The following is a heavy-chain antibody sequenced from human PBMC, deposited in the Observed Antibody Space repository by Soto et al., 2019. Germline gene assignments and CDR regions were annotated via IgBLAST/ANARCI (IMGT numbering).Heavy chain of an antibody. D-gene: IGHD3-22*01. CDR3: AKDRDSSGSLDY. CDR2: ISYDGSNK. J-gene: IGHJ4*02. V-gene: IGHV3-30*18. Sequence: GGSLRLSCAASGLTFSSYGMHWVRQAPGKGLEWVAVISYDGSNKYYADSVKGRFTISRDNSKNTLYLQMNSLRAEDTAVYYCAKDRDSSGSLDYWGQGTLVTVSS. CDR1: GLTFSSYG.